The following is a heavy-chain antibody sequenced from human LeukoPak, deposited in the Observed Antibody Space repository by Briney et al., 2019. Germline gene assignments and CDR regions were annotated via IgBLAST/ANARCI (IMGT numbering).Heavy chain of an antibody. CDR2: INPNSGGT. J-gene: IGHJ4*02. D-gene: IGHD5-12*01. CDR3: ARARYSGYDCCDY. V-gene: IGHV1-2*02. CDR1: GYTFTGYY. Sequence: ASVKVSCKASGYTFTGYYMHWVRQAPGQGLEWMGWINPNSGGTNYAQKFQGRVTMTRDTSISTAYMELNRLRSDDTAVYYCARARYSGYDCCDYWGQGTLVTVSS.